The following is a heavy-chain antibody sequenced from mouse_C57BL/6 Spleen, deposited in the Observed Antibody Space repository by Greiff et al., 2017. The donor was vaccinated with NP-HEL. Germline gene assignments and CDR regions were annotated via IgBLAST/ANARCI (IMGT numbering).Heavy chain of an antibody. CDR3: TTDYGSSYDWYFDV. D-gene: IGHD1-1*01. J-gene: IGHJ1*03. CDR2: IDPEDGDT. V-gene: IGHV14-1*01. CDR1: GFNIKDYY. Sequence: VQLKESGAELVRPGASVKLSCTASGFNIKDYYMHWVKQRPEQGLEWIGRIDPEDGDTEYAPKFQGKATMTADTSSNTAYLQLSSLTSEDTAVYYWTTDYGSSYDWYFDVWGTGTTVTVSS.